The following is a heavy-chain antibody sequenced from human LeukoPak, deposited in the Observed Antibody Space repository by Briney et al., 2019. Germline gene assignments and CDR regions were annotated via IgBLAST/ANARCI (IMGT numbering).Heavy chain of an antibody. CDR3: ARGWGVPAALRYPRNYGMDV. CDR1: GGSIKSNNW. CDR2: INHSGST. J-gene: IGHJ6*02. Sequence: ESSETLSLTCAVSGGSIKSNNWWSWVRQPPGKGLEWIGEINHSGSTNYNPSLKSRVTISVDTSKNQFSLKLSSVTAADTAVYYCARGWGVPAALRYPRNYGMDVWGQGTTVTVSS. D-gene: IGHD2-2*01. V-gene: IGHV4-4*02.